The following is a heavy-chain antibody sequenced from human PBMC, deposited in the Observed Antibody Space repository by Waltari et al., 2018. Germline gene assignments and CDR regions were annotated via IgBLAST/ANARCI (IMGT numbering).Heavy chain of an antibody. Sequence: QLQLRESCPGLVKPSETLSLTCTVSGGSIGTYSWNWIRQRPGKGLEWIGYIFSSGSTNYNPSLKSRVTISVDTSKNQFSLKLSSVTAADTAIYYCATSYDSSGYWRPVNYWGQGALVTVSS. J-gene: IGHJ4*02. CDR1: GGSIGTYS. V-gene: IGHV4-59*01. CDR3: ATSYDSSGYWRPVNY. CDR2: IFSSGST. D-gene: IGHD3-22*01.